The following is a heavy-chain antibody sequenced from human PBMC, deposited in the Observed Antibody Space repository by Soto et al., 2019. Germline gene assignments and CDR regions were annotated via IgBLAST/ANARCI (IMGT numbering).Heavy chain of an antibody. D-gene: IGHD5-12*01. CDR2: ISWNSGSI. CDR1: GFTFDDYA. CDR3: AKEWMATTDYYYYGMDV. J-gene: IGHJ6*02. V-gene: IGHV3-9*01. Sequence: GGSLRLSCAASGFTFDDYAMHWVRQAPGKGLEWVSGISWNSGSIGYADSVKGRFTISRDNAKNSLYLQMNSLRAEDTALYYCAKEWMATTDYYYYGMDVWGQGTTVTVS.